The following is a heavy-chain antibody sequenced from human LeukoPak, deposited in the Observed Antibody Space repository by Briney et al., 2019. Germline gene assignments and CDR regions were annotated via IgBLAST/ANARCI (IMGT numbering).Heavy chain of an antibody. CDR3: ARAPAPILTGYYYFQYYFDY. CDR1: GGSFSGYY. Sequence: SETLSLTCAVYGGSFSGYYWSWIRQPPGKGLEWIGEINHSGSTNHNPSLKSRVTISVDTSKNQFSLKLSSVTAADTAVYYCARAPAPILTGYYYFQYYFDYWGQGTLVTVSS. V-gene: IGHV4-34*01. CDR2: INHSGST. D-gene: IGHD3-9*01. J-gene: IGHJ4*02.